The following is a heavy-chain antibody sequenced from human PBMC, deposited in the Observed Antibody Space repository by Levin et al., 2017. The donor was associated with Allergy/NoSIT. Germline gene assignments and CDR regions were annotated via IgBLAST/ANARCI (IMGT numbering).Heavy chain of an antibody. CDR1: GFTFSDYW. Sequence: GESLKISCEASGFTFSDYWMSWVRQPSGKGLEWVARINKGRNEISYVDSVKGRFTISRDDGKKSLYLQMNSLRVEDTAVYYCVRGGGDYGSWWGQGALVTVSS. CDR2: INKGRNEI. V-gene: IGHV3-7*05. J-gene: IGHJ4*02. D-gene: IGHD3-10*01. CDR3: VRGGGDYGSW.